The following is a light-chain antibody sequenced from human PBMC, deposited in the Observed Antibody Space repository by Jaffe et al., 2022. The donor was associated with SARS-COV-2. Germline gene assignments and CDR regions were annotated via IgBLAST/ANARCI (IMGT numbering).Light chain of an antibody. CDR1: QSVLYSSNNQNY. CDR2: WAS. Sequence: DIVMTQSPDSLAVSLGERATINCKSSQSVLYSSNNQNYLVWYQQKPGQPPKLLIYWASIRESGVSDRFSGSGSGTNFTLTISSLQAEDVAVYYCQQYYTTPRTFGQGTKVEIK. CDR3: QQYYTTPRT. J-gene: IGKJ1*01. V-gene: IGKV4-1*01.